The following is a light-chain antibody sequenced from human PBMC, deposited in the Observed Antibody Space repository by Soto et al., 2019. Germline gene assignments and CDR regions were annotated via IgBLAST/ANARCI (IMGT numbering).Light chain of an antibody. Sequence: DIQMTQSPFSLSASLGDRVTITCRASQSISDYLNWYQQKPGKGPKLLIFAASSLQVGVPSRFSGSGSGTDFTLTISSLQPEDFATYFCQQSHSAPFTFGPGTKVDI. J-gene: IGKJ3*01. CDR1: QSISDY. CDR3: QQSHSAPFT. CDR2: AAS. V-gene: IGKV1-39*01.